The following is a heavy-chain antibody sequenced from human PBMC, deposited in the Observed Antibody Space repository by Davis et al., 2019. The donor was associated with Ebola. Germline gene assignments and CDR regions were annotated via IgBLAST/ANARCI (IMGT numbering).Heavy chain of an antibody. CDR2: IHDSGST. J-gene: IGHJ6*02. CDR1: GGSISSYY. D-gene: IGHD3-3*01. CDR3: ARDVGFWSGYYYGVDV. V-gene: IGHV4-59*01. Sequence: MPRGSLTLSCTVSGGSISSYYWTWIRHAPGKGLEWIGNIHDSGSTNYNPSLKSRVTISVVTSKNQFSLRLTSVTAADTAVYYCARDVGFWSGYYYGVDVWGQGTTVTVS.